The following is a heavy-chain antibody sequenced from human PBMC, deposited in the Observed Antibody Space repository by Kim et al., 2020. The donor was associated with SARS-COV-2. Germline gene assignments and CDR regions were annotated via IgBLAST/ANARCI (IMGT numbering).Heavy chain of an antibody. Sequence: SETLSLTCTVSGGSISSYYWSWIRQPPGKGLEWIGYIYYSGSTNYNPSLKSRVTISVDTSKNQFSLKLSSVTAADTAVYYCAREPHYGGNSYYFDYWGQGTLVTVSS. CDR1: GGSISSYY. J-gene: IGHJ4*02. CDR2: IYYSGST. V-gene: IGHV4-59*01. D-gene: IGHD4-17*01. CDR3: AREPHYGGNSYYFDY.